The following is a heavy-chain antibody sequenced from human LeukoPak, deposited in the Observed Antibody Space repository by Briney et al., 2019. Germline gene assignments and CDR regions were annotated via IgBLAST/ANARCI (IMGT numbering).Heavy chain of an antibody. Sequence: SETLSLTCAVYGGSFSGYYWSWIRQPPGEGLEWIGEINHSGSTNYNPSLKSRVTISVDTSKNQFSLKLSSVTAADTAVYYCARLRDLSYYYYYYGMDVWGQGTTVTVSS. V-gene: IGHV4-34*01. CDR3: ARLRDLSYYYYYYGMDV. J-gene: IGHJ6*02. CDR2: INHSGST. CDR1: GGSFSGYY.